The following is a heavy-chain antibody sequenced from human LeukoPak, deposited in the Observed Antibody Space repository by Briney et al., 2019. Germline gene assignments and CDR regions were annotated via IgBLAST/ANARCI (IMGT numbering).Heavy chain of an antibody. V-gene: IGHV3-21*01. CDR3: ARDGKYGYCSGGSCYLYYYYYMDV. Sequence: GGSLRLSCAASGFTFSSYSMNWVRQAPGKGLEWVSSISSSSSYIYYADSVKGRFTISRDNAKNSLYLQMNSLRDEDTAVYYCARDGKYGYCSGGSCYLYYYYYMDVWGKGTTVTVSS. J-gene: IGHJ6*03. D-gene: IGHD2-15*01. CDR2: ISSSSSYI. CDR1: GFTFSSYS.